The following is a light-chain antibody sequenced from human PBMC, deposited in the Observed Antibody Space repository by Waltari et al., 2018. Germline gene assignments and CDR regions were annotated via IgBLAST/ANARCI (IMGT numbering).Light chain of an antibody. V-gene: IGLV2-23*02. CDR3: CSYAGSSTWV. CDR1: TTDVGRSNL. Sequence: HSALTQPAPASASPGQSITISCTGTTTDVGRSNLVSWYQQHPGKAPKLMIYEVSKRPSGVSNRFSGSKSGNTASLTISGLQAEDDADYYCCSYAGSSTWVFGGGTKLTVL. CDR2: EVS. J-gene: IGLJ3*02.